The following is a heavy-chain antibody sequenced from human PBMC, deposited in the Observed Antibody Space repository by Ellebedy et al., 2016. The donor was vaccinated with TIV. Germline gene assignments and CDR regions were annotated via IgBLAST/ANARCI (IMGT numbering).Heavy chain of an antibody. V-gene: IGHV4-39*01. CDR1: SDSFRSSVYY. J-gene: IGHJ4*02. CDR2: VYYRGGT. Sequence: SETLSLXCAVFSDSFRSSVYYWGWIRQPPGKGLEWIGSVYYRGGTYYNPSLKSRVSLSVDTSKNQFYLTLSSVTAADTAVYYCARQYCGSSSCYARWVDYWGQGTPVTVSS. CDR3: ARQYCGSSSCYARWVDY. D-gene: IGHD2-2*01.